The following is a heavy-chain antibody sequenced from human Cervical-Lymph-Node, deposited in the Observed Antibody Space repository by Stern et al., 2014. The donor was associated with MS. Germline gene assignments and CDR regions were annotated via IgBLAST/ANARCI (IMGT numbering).Heavy chain of an antibody. Sequence: QDQLVQSGAEVKKPGSSVNVSCKASGGTFTSFSINWVRQVPGPRLEWMGGIIPIFDTPNLAQKFQGRVTITADSSTSTVYMALNSLRSDDTAVYYCVLPSKVTTAAFDVWGRGTMVTVSS. V-gene: IGHV1-69*14. J-gene: IGHJ3*01. D-gene: IGHD4-17*01. CDR1: GGTFTSFS. CDR2: IIPIFDTP. CDR3: VLPSKVTTAAFDV.